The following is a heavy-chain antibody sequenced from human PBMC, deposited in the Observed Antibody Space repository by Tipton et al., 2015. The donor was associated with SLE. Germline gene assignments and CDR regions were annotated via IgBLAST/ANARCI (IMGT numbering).Heavy chain of an antibody. D-gene: IGHD5-18*01. J-gene: IGHJ4*02. Sequence: QSGPEVKKPGASVKVSCKASAYTFTSYGISWVRQAPGQGLEWMGIINPRGGSTSYAQKFQGRVTMTRDTSTSTVYMELSSLRSEDTAVYYCARIRGYSYGYHFDYWGQGTLVTVSS. CDR2: INPRGGST. CDR1: AYTFTSYG. V-gene: IGHV1-46*01. CDR3: ARIRGYSYGYHFDY.